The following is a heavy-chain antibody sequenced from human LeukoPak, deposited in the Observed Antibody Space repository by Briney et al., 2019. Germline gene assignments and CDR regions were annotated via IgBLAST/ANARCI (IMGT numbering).Heavy chain of an antibody. J-gene: IGHJ4*02. CDR3: ARDKVAGSMAGSNFDY. D-gene: IGHD6-19*01. V-gene: IGHV3-23*01. CDR2: ISGSGGST. CDR1: GFTFTSFG. Sequence: PGGSLRLSCAASGFTFTSFGMSWVRQAPGKGLEWVSTISGSGGSTYYADSVKGRFTISRDNSKNTLYLQMNSLRGEDTALYYCARDKVAGSMAGSNFDYWGQGTLVTVSS.